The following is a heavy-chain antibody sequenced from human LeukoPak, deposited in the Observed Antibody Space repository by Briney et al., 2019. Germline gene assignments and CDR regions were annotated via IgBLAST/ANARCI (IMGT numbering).Heavy chain of an antibody. Sequence: GGSLRLSCAASGFTFSSYGMHWVRQAPGKGLEWVAVISYDGSNKYYADSVKGRFTISRDNSKNTLYLQMNSLRAEDTAVYYCAKDLSPIQLWLLGDYWGQGTLVTVSS. CDR3: AKDLSPIQLWLLGDY. CDR2: ISYDGSNK. J-gene: IGHJ4*02. D-gene: IGHD5-18*01. V-gene: IGHV3-30*18. CDR1: GFTFSSYG.